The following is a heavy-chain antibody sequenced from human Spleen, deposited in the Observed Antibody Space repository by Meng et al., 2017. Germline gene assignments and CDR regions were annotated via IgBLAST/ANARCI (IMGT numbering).Heavy chain of an antibody. CDR1: GFTFSNAW. CDR2: IKSKSDGETI. J-gene: IGHJ4*02. V-gene: IGHV3-15*01. Sequence: GESLKISCAASGFTFSNAWMNWVRQAPGKGLEWVGRIKSKSDGETIDYAAPVKGKFTISRDDSKNTLYLQMNSLRAEDTAVYYCARVSSGDYNDYWGQGTLVTVSS. CDR3: ARVSSGDYNDY. D-gene: IGHD6-6*01.